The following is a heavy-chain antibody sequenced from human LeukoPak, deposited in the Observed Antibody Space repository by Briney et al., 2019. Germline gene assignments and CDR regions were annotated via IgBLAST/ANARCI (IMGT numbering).Heavy chain of an antibody. V-gene: IGHV1-8*03. D-gene: IGHD3-3*01. J-gene: IGHJ3*02. CDR1: GYTFTSYY. Sequence: ASVKVSCKASGYTFTSYYMYWVRQATGQGLEWMGWMNPNSGNTGYAQKFQGRVTITRNTSISTAYMELSSLRSEDTAVYYCARVTFWSAFDIWGQGTMVTASS. CDR3: ARVTFWSAFDI. CDR2: MNPNSGNT.